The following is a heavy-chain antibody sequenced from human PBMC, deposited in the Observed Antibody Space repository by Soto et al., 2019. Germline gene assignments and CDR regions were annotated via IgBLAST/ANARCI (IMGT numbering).Heavy chain of an antibody. D-gene: IGHD1-26*01. CDR1: AGSISDSY. V-gene: IGHV4-59*01. CDR3: ARVGGLATRTFDC. CDR2: SYYSGSA. Sequence: PSETLSLTCTVSAGSISDSYWSWIRQPPGKGLEWIGHSYYSGSANYNPSLKSRATISVDTAKNQISLNLRTVSPADTAVDYCARVGGLATRTFDCLGTGALVKVSS. J-gene: IGHJ4*02.